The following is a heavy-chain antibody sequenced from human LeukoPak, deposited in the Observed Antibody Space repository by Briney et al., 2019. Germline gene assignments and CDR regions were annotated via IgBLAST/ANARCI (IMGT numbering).Heavy chain of an antibody. Sequence: ASVKVSCKASGYTFTSYAMHWVRQAPGQRLEWMGWINAGNGNTKYSQKFQGRVTMTTDTSTSTAYMELRSLRSDDTAVYYCARAVYYDFWSGNDYWGQGTLVTVSS. D-gene: IGHD3-3*01. V-gene: IGHV1-3*01. CDR2: INAGNGNT. J-gene: IGHJ4*02. CDR1: GYTFTSYA. CDR3: ARAVYYDFWSGNDY.